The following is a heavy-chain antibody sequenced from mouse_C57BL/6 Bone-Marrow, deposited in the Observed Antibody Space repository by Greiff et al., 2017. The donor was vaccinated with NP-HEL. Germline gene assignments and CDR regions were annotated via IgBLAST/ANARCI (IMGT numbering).Heavy chain of an antibody. V-gene: IGHV1-50*01. CDR3: AHYYGSSHFDY. D-gene: IGHD1-1*01. CDR1: GYTFTSYW. Sequence: QVQLQQPGAELVKPGASVKLSCKASGYTFTSYWMQWVKQRPGQGLEWIGEIDPSDSYTNYNQKFKGKATLTVDTSSSTAYMQLSSLTSEDSAVYYCAHYYGSSHFDYWGKGTTLTVSS. CDR2: IDPSDSYT. J-gene: IGHJ2*01.